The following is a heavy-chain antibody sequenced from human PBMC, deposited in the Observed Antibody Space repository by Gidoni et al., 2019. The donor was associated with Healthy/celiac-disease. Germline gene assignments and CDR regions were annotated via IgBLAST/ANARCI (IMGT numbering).Heavy chain of an antibody. V-gene: IGHV1-2*06. Sequence: QVQLMQSGAEVKKPGASVKVSCKASGYTFTGHYLHWVRQAPGQGLEWMGRINPNSGGTNYAQKFQGRVTMTRDTSISTAYMELSRLRSDDTAVYYCASYPAYYYGSGSYEAQNWFDPWGQGTLVTVSS. CDR3: ASYPAYYYGSGSYEAQNWFDP. J-gene: IGHJ5*02. D-gene: IGHD3-10*01. CDR1: GYTFTGHY. CDR2: INPNSGGT.